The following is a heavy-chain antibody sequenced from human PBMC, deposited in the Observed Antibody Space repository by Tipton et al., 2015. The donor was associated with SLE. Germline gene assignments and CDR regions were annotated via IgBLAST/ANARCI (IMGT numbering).Heavy chain of an antibody. CDR1: GFSFSSHA. Sequence: LSLTCVASGFSFSSHAVNWARQAPGKGLEWVGAINGGGDATYYADSVKGRFIISRDNPKNTLYLQMDSLGAEDTAVYYCAKGGRYCSDRSFYTFSDHWGPGTLVSVSS. CDR2: INGGGDAT. J-gene: IGHJ4*02. V-gene: IGHV3-23*01. D-gene: IGHD2-15*01. CDR3: AKGGRYCSDRSFYTFSDH.